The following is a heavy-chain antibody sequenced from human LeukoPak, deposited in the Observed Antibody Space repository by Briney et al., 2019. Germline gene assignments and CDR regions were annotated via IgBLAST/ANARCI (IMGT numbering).Heavy chain of an antibody. D-gene: IGHD6-13*01. V-gene: IGHV3-23*01. J-gene: IGHJ4*02. CDR2: XXGGGGGT. CDR3: AKQSAGSAAWYSLHYDF. Sequence: RXAXGRGXEXXXXXXGGGGGTYYADSVKGRFTISRDNSKDTLYLQMNGLRAEDTAVYFCAKQSAGSAAWYSLHYDFWGQGTLVTVSS.